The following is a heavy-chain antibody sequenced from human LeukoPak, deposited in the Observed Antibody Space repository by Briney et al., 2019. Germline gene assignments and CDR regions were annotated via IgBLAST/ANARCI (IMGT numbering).Heavy chain of an antibody. D-gene: IGHD3-3*01. V-gene: IGHV4-34*01. CDR1: GGSFSGYY. CDR3: ARGPNQLLRPFDY. CDR2: INHSGST. Sequence: SETLSLTCAVYGGSFSGYYWSWIRQPPGKGLEWIGEINHSGSTNYNPSLKSRVTISVDTSKNQFSLKLSSVTAADTAVYYCARGPNQLLRPFDYWGQRTLVTVSS. J-gene: IGHJ4*02.